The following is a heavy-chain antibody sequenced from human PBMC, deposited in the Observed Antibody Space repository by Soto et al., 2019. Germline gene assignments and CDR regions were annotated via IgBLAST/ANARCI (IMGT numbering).Heavy chain of an antibody. D-gene: IGHD6-13*01. CDR1: GDSVSSNSAA. J-gene: IGHJ5*02. Sequence: PSQTLSLTCAISGDSVSSNSAAWNWIRQSPSRGLEWLGRTYYRSKWYNDYAVSVKSRITINPDTSKNQFSLQLNSVTPEDTAVYYCARDLRSWAAAGIWFDPWGQGTLVTVSS. CDR2: TYYRSKWYN. CDR3: ARDLRSWAAAGIWFDP. V-gene: IGHV6-1*01.